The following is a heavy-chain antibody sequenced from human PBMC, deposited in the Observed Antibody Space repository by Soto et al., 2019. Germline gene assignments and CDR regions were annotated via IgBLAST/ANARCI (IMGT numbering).Heavy chain of an antibody. J-gene: IGHJ4*02. CDR3: ASEGTIAAQKEGYYFDY. D-gene: IGHD6-6*01. Sequence: QVQLVESGGGVVQPGRSLRLSCAASGFTFSSYGMHWVRQAPGKGLEWVALIWYDGSQKYYADSVKGRFTISRDNSKNTLYLQMNSLRAEDTAVYYCASEGTIAAQKEGYYFDYWGQGTLVTVSS. CDR1: GFTFSSYG. CDR2: IWYDGSQK. V-gene: IGHV3-33*01.